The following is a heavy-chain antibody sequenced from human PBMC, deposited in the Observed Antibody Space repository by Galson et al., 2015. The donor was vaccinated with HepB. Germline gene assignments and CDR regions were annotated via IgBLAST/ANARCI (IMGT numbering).Heavy chain of an antibody. V-gene: IGHV3-21*01. CDR3: ARDLSGIAATWDY. D-gene: IGHD6-13*01. J-gene: IGHJ4*02. Sequence: SLRLSCAASGFTFSSYSMNWVRQAPGKGLEWVSSISSSSSYIYYADSVKGRFTISRDNAKNSLYLQMNSLRAEDTAVYYCARDLSGIAATWDYWGQGTLVTVSS. CDR1: GFTFSSYS. CDR2: ISSSSSYI.